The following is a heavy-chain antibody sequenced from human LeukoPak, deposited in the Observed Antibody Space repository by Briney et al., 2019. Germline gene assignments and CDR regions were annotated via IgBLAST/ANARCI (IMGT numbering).Heavy chain of an antibody. CDR1: GFTFSSYS. J-gene: IGHJ4*02. CDR2: ISSSSSYI. Sequence: PGGSLRLSCAASGFTFSSYSMNWVRQAPGKGLEWVSSISSSSSYIYYADSVKGRFTISRDNAKNSLYLQMNSLRAEDTAVYYCARKSNSSSFDYWGQGTLVTVSS. CDR3: ARKSNSSSFDY. D-gene: IGHD2-15*01. V-gene: IGHV3-21*01.